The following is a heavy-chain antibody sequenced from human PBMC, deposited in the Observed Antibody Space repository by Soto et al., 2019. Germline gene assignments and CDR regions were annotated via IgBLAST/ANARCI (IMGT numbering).Heavy chain of an antibody. CDR2: VTGGNGDT. CDR1: GYTFMSHV. D-gene: IGHD1-20*01. Sequence: QVQLVQSGAEVKEPGASVKVSCRSSGYTFMSHVMHWVRQAPGQRLEWMGWVTGGNGDTKYSQNFQGRVTSTRDTSATTAYMELSRLTSEDTAVEYWVRDSGISGPSGDLDYWGQGTLVTVSS. V-gene: IGHV1-3*01. CDR3: VRDSGISGPSGDLDY. J-gene: IGHJ4*02.